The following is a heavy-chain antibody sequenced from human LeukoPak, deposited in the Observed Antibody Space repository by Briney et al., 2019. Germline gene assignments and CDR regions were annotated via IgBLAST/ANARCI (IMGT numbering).Heavy chain of an antibody. V-gene: IGHV3-23*01. D-gene: IGHD6-19*01. CDR1: GFTFSSYG. CDR3: ATAYSSGWSELDY. J-gene: IGHJ4*02. Sequence: GGSLRLSCAASGFTFSSYGMHWVRQAPGKGLEWVSAISGSGGSTYYADSVKGRFTISRDNSKNTLYLQMNSLRAEDTAVYYCATAYSSGWSELDYWGQGTLVTVSS. CDR2: ISGSGGST.